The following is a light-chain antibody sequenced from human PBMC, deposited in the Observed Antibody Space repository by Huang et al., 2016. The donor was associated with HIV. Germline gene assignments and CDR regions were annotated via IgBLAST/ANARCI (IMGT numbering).Light chain of an antibody. CDR2: CAS. CDR3: QQYYSSPQT. CDR1: QSVYSSSTSKDY. Sequence: DIIMTQSPDSLAVSLGERATLNCRSSQSVYSSSTSKDYMAWFQQKPGKAPRLLLFCASTREAGVPDRFSGSGSGTHFTLTIANLEAEDAAIYYCQQYYSSPQTFGQGTRVEVK. V-gene: IGKV4-1*01. J-gene: IGKJ1*01.